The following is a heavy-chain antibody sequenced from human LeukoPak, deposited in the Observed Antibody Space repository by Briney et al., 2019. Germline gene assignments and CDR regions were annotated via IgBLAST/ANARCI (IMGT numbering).Heavy chain of an antibody. D-gene: IGHD1-26*01. CDR2: IIPSGGST. Sequence: GASVKVSCKASGYNFINDYIHWVRQAPGQGLEWMGIIIPSGGSTRYAQTFEGRVSMTRDTATRTVYMELSRLRSDDTAVYYCAREDMGAFEYWGQGTLVTVSS. J-gene: IGHJ4*02. CDR3: AREDMGAFEY. CDR1: GYNFINDY. V-gene: IGHV1-46*01.